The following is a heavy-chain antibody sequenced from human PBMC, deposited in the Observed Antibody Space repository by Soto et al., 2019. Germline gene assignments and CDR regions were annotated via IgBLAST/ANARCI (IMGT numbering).Heavy chain of an antibody. D-gene: IGHD2-15*01. CDR2: IYYSGST. CDR1: GGSISSYY. J-gene: IGHJ5*02. V-gene: IGHV4-59*01. CDR3: ARGAESERYCSGGSCYSVSFWFDP. Sequence: SETLSLTCTVSGGSISSYYWSWIRQPPGKGLEWIGYIYYSGSTNYNPSLKSRVTISVDTSKNQFSLKLSSVTAAATAVYYCARGAESERYCSGGSCYSVSFWFDPWGQGTLVTVSS.